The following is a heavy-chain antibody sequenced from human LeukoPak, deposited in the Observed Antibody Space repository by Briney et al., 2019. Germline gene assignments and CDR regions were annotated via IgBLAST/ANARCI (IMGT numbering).Heavy chain of an antibody. V-gene: IGHV1-8*02. Sequence: ASVKVSCKASGYTFTGYYMHWVRQAPGQGLEWMGWMNPNSGNTGYAQKFQGRVTMTRNTSISTAYMELSSLRSEDTAVYYCARGPDIVVAESPFDYWGQGTLVTVSS. J-gene: IGHJ4*02. CDR3: ARGPDIVVAESPFDY. CDR1: GYTFTGYY. D-gene: IGHD2-2*01. CDR2: MNPNSGNT.